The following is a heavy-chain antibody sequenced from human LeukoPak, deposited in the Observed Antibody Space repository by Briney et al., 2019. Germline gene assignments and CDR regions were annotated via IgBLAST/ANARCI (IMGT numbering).Heavy chain of an antibody. CDR2: ISAYNGNT. CDR1: GYTFTSYG. CDR3: ARVKKYYYDSSGYLNWFDP. J-gene: IGHJ5*02. V-gene: IGHV1-18*01. Sequence: ASVKVSCKASGYTFTSYGISWVRQAPGQGLEWMGWISAYNGNTNYAQKLQGGVTMTTDTSTSTAYMELRSLRSDDTAVYYCARVKKYYYDSSGYLNWFDPWGQGTLVTVSS. D-gene: IGHD3-22*01.